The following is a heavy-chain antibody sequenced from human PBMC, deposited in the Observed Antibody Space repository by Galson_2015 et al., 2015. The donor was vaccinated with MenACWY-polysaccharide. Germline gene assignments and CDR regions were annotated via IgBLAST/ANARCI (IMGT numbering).Heavy chain of an antibody. J-gene: IGHJ4*02. Sequence: SLRLSCAAFGFTFSDYAMNWVRQAPGKGLEWVSVISGAGRTIYYADSVKGRFTISRDNSKNTLYLQMNSLRAEDTAVDYCVKACCSNANSYTDFWGQGTLVTVSS. CDR3: VKACCSNANSYTDF. CDR1: GFTFSDYA. CDR2: ISGAGRTI. V-gene: IGHV3-23*01. D-gene: IGHD2-2*02.